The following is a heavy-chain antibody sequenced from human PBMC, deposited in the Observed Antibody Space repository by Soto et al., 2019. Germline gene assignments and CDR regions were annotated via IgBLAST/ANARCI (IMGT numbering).Heavy chain of an antibody. CDR3: AALGGLGEVSPYFDS. Sequence: NPSETLSLTCTVSYASINNYHWIWIRQPPGKGLEWIAYIYYTGTTNFNPSLKSRVTISMDTSKNQFSLKLRSVTASDTAVYYCAALGGLGEVSPYFDSWGQGRMVTFAS. J-gene: IGHJ4*02. V-gene: IGHV4-59*08. D-gene: IGHD3-10*01. CDR2: IYYTGTT. CDR1: YASINNYH.